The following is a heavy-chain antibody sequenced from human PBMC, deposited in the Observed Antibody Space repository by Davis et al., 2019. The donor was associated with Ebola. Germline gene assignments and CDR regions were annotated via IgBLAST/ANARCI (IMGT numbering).Heavy chain of an antibody. Sequence: ASVKVSCKASGYTFTSYDINWVRQATGQGLEWMGWMNPNSGNTGYAQKFQGRVTMTRNTSISTAHMELSSLRAEDTAVYYCAREEQQWLVLINNYGMDVWGQGTTVTVSS. V-gene: IGHV1-8*01. D-gene: IGHD6-19*01. CDR2: MNPNSGNT. CDR3: AREEQQWLVLINNYGMDV. CDR1: GYTFTSYD. J-gene: IGHJ6*02.